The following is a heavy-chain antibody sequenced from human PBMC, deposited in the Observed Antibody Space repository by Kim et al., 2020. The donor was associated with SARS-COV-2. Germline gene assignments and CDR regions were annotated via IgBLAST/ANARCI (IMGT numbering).Heavy chain of an antibody. Sequence: ADSVKGRFTISRDNSKNTLYMQMNSLRADDTAVYYCAKEFRYSSAWYSDYWGQGTLVTVSS. CDR3: AKEFRYSSAWYSDY. D-gene: IGHD6-19*01. J-gene: IGHJ4*02. V-gene: IGHV3-23*01.